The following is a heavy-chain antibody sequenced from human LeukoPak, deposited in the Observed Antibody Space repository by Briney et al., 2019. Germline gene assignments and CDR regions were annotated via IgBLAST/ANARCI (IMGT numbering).Heavy chain of an antibody. Sequence: SETLSLTCTVSGGSISSSSYYWGWIRQPPGKGLEWIGSIYYSGSTYYNPSLKSRVTISVDTSKNQFSLKLSSVTAADTAVYYCARVRSEGGATIFDYWGQGTLVTVSS. V-gene: IGHV4-39*01. CDR2: IYYSGST. J-gene: IGHJ4*02. CDR3: ARVRSEGGATIFDY. D-gene: IGHD1-26*01. CDR1: GGSISSSSYY.